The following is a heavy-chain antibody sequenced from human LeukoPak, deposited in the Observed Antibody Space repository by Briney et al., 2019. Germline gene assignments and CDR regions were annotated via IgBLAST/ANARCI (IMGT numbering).Heavy chain of an antibody. D-gene: IGHD3-22*01. Sequence: SGPALVKPTQTLTLTCTFSGFSLSSSGMCVSWIRQPPGKALEWLARIDWDDDKYYSTSLKTRLTISKDTSEKQVVLTMTNMDPVDTATYYCARINYDSRYFDYWGQGTLVTVSS. CDR1: GFSLSSSGMC. J-gene: IGHJ4*02. V-gene: IGHV2-70*11. CDR3: ARINYDSRYFDY. CDR2: IDWDDDK.